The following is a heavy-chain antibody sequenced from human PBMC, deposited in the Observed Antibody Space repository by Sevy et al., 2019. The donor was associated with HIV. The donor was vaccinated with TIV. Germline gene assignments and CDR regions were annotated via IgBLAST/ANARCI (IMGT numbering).Heavy chain of an antibody. CDR3: ARDLHSSSWVYYYYGMDV. D-gene: IGHD6-13*01. Sequence: ASVKVSCKASGYTFTSYGISWVRQAPGQGLEWMGWLSAYNGNTNYAQKLQGRVTMTTDTSTSTAYMELRSLRSDDTAVYYCARDLHSSSWVYYYYGMDVWGQGTTVTVSS. V-gene: IGHV1-18*01. J-gene: IGHJ6*02. CDR1: GYTFTSYG. CDR2: LSAYNGNT.